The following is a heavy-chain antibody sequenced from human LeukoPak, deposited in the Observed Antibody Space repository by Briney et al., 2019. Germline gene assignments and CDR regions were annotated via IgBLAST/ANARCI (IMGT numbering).Heavy chain of an antibody. V-gene: IGHV1-2*02. Sequence: ASVKVSCKASGYTFIGYYMHWVRQAPGQGLEWMGWINPNSGGTNYAQKFQGRVTMTRDTSISTAYMELSRLRSDDTAVYYCARDHTNYDILTGYYSPNKVIDYWGQGTLVTVSS. J-gene: IGHJ4*02. CDR2: INPNSGGT. CDR1: GYTFIGYY. D-gene: IGHD3-9*01. CDR3: ARDHTNYDILTGYYSPNKVIDY.